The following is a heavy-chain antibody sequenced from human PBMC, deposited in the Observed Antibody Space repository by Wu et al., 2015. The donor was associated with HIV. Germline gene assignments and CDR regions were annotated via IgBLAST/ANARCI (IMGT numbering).Heavy chain of an antibody. J-gene: IGHJ4*02. CDR1: GYSFTAYY. Sequence: QVQLLQSGPEVKKPGASVKVSCKVSGYSFTAYYLHWVRQAPGQGLEWMGWINPTRGNTNLPPKFQGRVTMTRDTSISTVYMELSRLTSDDTAVYFCARDWAGFDYWGQGTLVTVSS. CDR3: ARDWAGFDY. D-gene: IGHD3-16*01. CDR2: INPTRGNT. V-gene: IGHV1-2*02.